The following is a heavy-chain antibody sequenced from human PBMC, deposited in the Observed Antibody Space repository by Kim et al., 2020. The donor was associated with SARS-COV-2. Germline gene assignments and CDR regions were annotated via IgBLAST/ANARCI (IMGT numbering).Heavy chain of an antibody. CDR2: IIPIFGTA. V-gene: IGHV1-69*13. CDR3: ARERENSGYDESPYYYYYGMDV. J-gene: IGHJ6*02. CDR1: GGTFSSYA. D-gene: IGHD5-12*01. Sequence: SVKVSCKASGGTFSSYAISWVRQAPGQGLEWMGGIIPIFGTANYAQKFQGRVTITADESTSTAYMELSSLRSEDTAVYYCARERENSGYDESPYYYYYGMDVWGQGTTVTVSS.